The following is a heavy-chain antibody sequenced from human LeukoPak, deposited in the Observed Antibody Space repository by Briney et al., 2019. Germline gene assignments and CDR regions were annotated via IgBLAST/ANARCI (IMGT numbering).Heavy chain of an antibody. J-gene: IGHJ4*02. Sequence: GGSLRLSCAASGFTFSSYWMSWVRQAPEKGLEWVANISQGGSEKYYVDSVRGRFTISRDNAKNSLYLQMNSLRADDTAVYYCARDVTALDSWGQGTLVTVSS. V-gene: IGHV3-7*01. CDR1: GFTFSSYW. D-gene: IGHD2-2*01. CDR2: ISQGGSEK. CDR3: ARDVTALDS.